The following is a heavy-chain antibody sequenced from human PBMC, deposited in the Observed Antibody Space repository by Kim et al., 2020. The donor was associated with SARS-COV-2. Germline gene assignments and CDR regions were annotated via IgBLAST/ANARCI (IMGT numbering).Heavy chain of an antibody. J-gene: IGHJ4*02. D-gene: IGHD3-10*01. V-gene: IGHV3-30*04. Sequence: DAVKGRFTISRDNSENTLYLQMISVRVEDTAVYYCVLYYGSGTYYVPFDYWGQGTLVTVSS. CDR3: VLYYGSGTYYVPFDY.